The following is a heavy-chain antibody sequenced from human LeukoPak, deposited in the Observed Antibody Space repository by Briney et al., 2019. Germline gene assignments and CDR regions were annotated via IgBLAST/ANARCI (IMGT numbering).Heavy chain of an antibody. CDR3: ARSGSQAYFDY. D-gene: IGHD1-26*01. CDR1: GYTFTSYY. J-gene: IGHJ4*02. CDR2: INPSGGST. Sequence: EASVTVSCKASGYTFTSYYMHWLRQAPGQGLEWMGIINPSGGSTSYAQKFQGRVTMTRDTSTSTVYMELSSLRSEDTAVYYCARSGSQAYFDYWGQGTLVTVSS. V-gene: IGHV1-46*01.